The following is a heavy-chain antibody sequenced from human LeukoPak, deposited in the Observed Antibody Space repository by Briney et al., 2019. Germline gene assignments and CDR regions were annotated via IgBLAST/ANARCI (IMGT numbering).Heavy chain of an antibody. D-gene: IGHD3-16*01. CDR1: GFPFSSYA. Sequence: GRSLRLSCAASGFPFSSYAMHWVRQAPGKGLEWVAVISYDGRNDHYADSVKARFTVSRDNSKKTVSLQMNTLRPEDTAVYYCAKDRGENYDLDYWGQGTLVTVSS. CDR3: AKDRGENYDLDY. J-gene: IGHJ4*02. V-gene: IGHV3-30*18. CDR2: ISYDGRND.